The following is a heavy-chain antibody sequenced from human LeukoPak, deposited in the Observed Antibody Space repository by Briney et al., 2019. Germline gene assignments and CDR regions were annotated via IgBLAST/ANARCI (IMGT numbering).Heavy chain of an antibody. V-gene: IGHV3-9*01. Sequence: SGRSLRLSCAGSGFTFDGYAMQWVRQAPGKGLEGVSGVSWDSGSIGYADSVKGRFTISRDNAKNSLYLQMNSLRAEDTALYYCAKDIVSGELLIGAFDIWGQGTMVTVSS. J-gene: IGHJ3*02. CDR1: GFTFDGYA. CDR3: AKDIVSGELLIGAFDI. CDR2: VSWDSGSI. D-gene: IGHD1-26*01.